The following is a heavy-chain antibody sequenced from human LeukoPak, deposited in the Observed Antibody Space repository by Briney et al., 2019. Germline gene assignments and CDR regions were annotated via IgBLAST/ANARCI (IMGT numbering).Heavy chain of an antibody. CDR3: ARLVRGVIIVGYFDY. CDR2: IYYSGST. J-gene: IGHJ4*02. V-gene: IGHV4-39*01. CDR1: GGSISSSSYY. D-gene: IGHD3-10*02. Sequence: PSETLSLTCTVSGGSISSSSYYWGWIRQPPGQGLEWIGSIYYSGSTYYNPSLKSRVTISVDTSKNQFSLKLSSVTAADTAVYYCARLVRGVIIVGYFDYWGQGTPVTVSS.